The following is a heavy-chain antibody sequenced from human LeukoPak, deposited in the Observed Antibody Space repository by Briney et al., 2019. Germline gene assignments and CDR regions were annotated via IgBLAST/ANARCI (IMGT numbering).Heavy chain of an antibody. CDR1: GFTFSSYV. Sequence: PGRSLRLSCVTSGFTFSSYVMHWVRQAPGKGLQWVAVISFDGSEKYYTDSVKGRFTISTDYSRNTLYLEMNSLRADDTAVYYCARSQLQYCSTTSCYVFDSWGQGTLVTVSS. CDR3: ARSQLQYCSTTSCYVFDS. CDR2: ISFDGSEK. D-gene: IGHD2-2*01. J-gene: IGHJ4*02. V-gene: IGHV3-30*19.